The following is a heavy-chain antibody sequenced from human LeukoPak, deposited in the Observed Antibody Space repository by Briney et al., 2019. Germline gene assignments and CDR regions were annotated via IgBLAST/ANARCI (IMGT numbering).Heavy chain of an antibody. CDR1: GYRFTSFW. CDR3: ARQNRPLMYGDWGWFDP. Sequence: GESLKISCKASGYRFTSFWIGWVRQMPGKGLEWMGIIFPDTSDTRYSPSFQGQVTISADKSISTAYVQWSSLKASDTAIYYCARQNRPLMYGDWGWFDPWGQGTLVTVSP. D-gene: IGHD2-21*01. J-gene: IGHJ5*02. CDR2: IFPDTSDT. V-gene: IGHV5-51*01.